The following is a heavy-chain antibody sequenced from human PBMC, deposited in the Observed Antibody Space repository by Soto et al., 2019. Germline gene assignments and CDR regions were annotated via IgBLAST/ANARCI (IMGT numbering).Heavy chain of an antibody. Sequence: SKTLSLTCTVSGGSISSYYWSWIRQPPGKGLEWIGYIYYSGSTNYNPSLKSRVTISVDTSKNQFSLKLSSVTAADTAVYYCARVEYSSSYYYYYMDVWGKGTTVTVSS. J-gene: IGHJ6*03. D-gene: IGHD6-6*01. CDR2: IYYSGST. CDR3: ARVEYSSSYYYYYMDV. CDR1: GGSISSYY. V-gene: IGHV4-59*01.